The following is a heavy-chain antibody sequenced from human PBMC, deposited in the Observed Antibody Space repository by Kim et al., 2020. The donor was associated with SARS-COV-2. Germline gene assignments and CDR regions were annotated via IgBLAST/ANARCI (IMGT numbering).Heavy chain of an antibody. Sequence: GGSLRLSCAASGFTFDDYAMHWVRQAPGKGLEWVSGISWNSGSIGYADSVKGRFTISRDNAKNSLYLQMNSLRAEDTALYYCAKAGYSSSWTDLVAEYF. CDR1: GFTFDDYA. J-gene: IGHJ1*01. D-gene: IGHD6-13*01. CDR3: AKAGYSSSWTDLVAEYF. V-gene: IGHV3-9*01. CDR2: ISWNSGSI.